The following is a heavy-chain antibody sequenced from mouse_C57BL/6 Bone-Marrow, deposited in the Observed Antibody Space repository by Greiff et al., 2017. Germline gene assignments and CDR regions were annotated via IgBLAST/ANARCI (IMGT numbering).Heavy chain of an antibody. CDR2: ISNGGGST. J-gene: IGHJ3*01. V-gene: IGHV5-12*01. CDR3: ARPDYYSNCFAY. D-gene: IGHD2-5*01. CDR1: GFTFSDYY. Sequence: EVHMVESGGGLVQPGGSLKLSCAAPGFTFSDYYMYWVRQTPEKRLEWVAYISNGGGSTYYPDTVKGRFTISRDNAKNTLYLQMSRLKSEDTAMYYCARPDYYSNCFAYWGQGTLVTVSA.